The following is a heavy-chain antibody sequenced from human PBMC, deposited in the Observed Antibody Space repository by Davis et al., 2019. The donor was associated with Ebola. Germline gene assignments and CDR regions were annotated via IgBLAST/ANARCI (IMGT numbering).Heavy chain of an antibody. CDR2: INPSGGST. Sequence: SVKVSCMASVGTFSSYAISWVRQAPGQGLEWMGIINPSGGSTSYAQKFQGRVTMTRDTSTSTVYMELSSLRSEDTAVYYCASTRDYSNYMPFWYGMDVWGQGTTVTVSS. V-gene: IGHV1-46*01. CDR3: ASTRDYSNYMPFWYGMDV. D-gene: IGHD4-11*01. CDR1: VGTFSSYA. J-gene: IGHJ6*02.